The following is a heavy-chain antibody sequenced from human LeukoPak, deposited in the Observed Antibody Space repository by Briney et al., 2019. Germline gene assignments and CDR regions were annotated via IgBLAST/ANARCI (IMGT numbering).Heavy chain of an antibody. Sequence: GGSLRLSCAASGFTFRSYSFNWVRQAPGEGLEWASYISTGSNTLYYAASVKGRFTISRDDDKNLVYLQMNSLRAEDTGVYFCARGYRFFDSWGQGTLATTSS. CDR2: ISTGSNTL. CDR1: GFTFRSYS. CDR3: ARGYRFFDS. J-gene: IGHJ5*01. V-gene: IGHV3-48*01. D-gene: IGHD5-18*01.